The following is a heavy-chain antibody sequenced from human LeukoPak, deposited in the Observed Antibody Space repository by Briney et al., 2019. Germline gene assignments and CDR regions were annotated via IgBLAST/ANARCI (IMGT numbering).Heavy chain of an antibody. CDR2: IYYSGST. CDR1: GGSISSYY. Sequence: SETLSLTCTVSGGSISSYYWSWIRQPPGKGLEWIGYIYYSGSTNYNPSLKSRVTISVDTSKNQFSLKLSSVTAADTAVYYCARDHVGISGDRDIVVVPAAPNDYWGQGTLVTVSS. V-gene: IGHV4-59*01. D-gene: IGHD2-2*01. CDR3: ARDHVGISGDRDIVVVPAAPNDY. J-gene: IGHJ4*02.